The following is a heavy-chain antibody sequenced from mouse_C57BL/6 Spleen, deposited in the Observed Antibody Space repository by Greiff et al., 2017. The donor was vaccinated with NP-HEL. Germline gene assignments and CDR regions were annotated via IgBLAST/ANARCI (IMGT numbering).Heavy chain of an antibody. J-gene: IGHJ3*01. D-gene: IGHD2-2*01. Sequence: QVQLQQPGAELVKPGASVKLSCKASGYTFTSYWMHWVKQRPGRGLEWIGRIGPNSGGTKYNEKFKSKATLTVDKPSSTAYMQLSSLTSEDSAVYYCARAGSAWFAYWGQGTLVTVSA. CDR2: IGPNSGGT. V-gene: IGHV1-72*01. CDR3: ARAGSAWFAY. CDR1: GYTFTSYW.